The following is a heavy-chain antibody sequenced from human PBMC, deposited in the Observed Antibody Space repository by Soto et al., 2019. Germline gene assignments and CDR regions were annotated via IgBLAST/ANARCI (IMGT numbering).Heavy chain of an antibody. J-gene: IGHJ4*02. Sequence: GGSLRLSCTASGFTFGDYAMSWVRQAPGKGLEWVGFIRSKAYGGTTEYAASVKGRFTISRDDSKSIAYLQMNSLKTEDTAVYYCTRGTGIAAAGFDYWGQGTLVTVSS. CDR2: IRSKAYGGTT. CDR3: TRGTGIAAAGFDY. D-gene: IGHD6-13*01. V-gene: IGHV3-49*04. CDR1: GFTFGDYA.